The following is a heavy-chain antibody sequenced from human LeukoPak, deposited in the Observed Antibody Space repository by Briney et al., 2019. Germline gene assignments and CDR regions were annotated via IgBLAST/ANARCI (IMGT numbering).Heavy chain of an antibody. CDR3: TTGPGYYYDSSGYAFLAFDI. V-gene: IGHV3-33*01. Sequence: GGSLRLSCATSGFTFYNYGMHWVRQAPGKGLEWVAVIWHDESNKYYADSVKGRFTISRDNSKNTLYLQMNSLRAEDTAVYYCTTGPGYYYDSSGYAFLAFDIWGQGTMVTVSS. D-gene: IGHD3-22*01. J-gene: IGHJ3*02. CDR1: GFTFYNYG. CDR2: IWHDESNK.